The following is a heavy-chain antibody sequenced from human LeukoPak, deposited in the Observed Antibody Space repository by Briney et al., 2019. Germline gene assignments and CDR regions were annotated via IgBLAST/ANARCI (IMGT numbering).Heavy chain of an antibody. D-gene: IGHD6-19*01. CDR3: ARDKWLALIDY. V-gene: IGHV3-30*03. J-gene: IGHJ4*02. Sequence: GGSLRLSCAASGFTFSSYGMHWVRQAPGKGLEWVAVVSYDGSNKYYADSVKGRFTISRDNSKNTLYLQMNSLRAEDTAVYYCARDKWLALIDYWGQGTLVTVSS. CDR2: VSYDGSNK. CDR1: GFTFSSYG.